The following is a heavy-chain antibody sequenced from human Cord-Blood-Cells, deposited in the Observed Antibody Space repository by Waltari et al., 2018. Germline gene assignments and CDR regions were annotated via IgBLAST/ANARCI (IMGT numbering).Heavy chain of an antibody. CDR3: ARVPGTAYFDY. CDR2: IYNSGST. CDR1: GGSISSSNW. V-gene: IGHV4-4*02. J-gene: IGHJ4*02. Sequence: QVQLQDSGPGLVTPSGTLSLTCAVPGGSISSSNWWGRVRHLPGKGLEWIGEIYNSGSTNYNPSLKSRVTISVDKSKNQFSLKLSSVTAADTAVYYCARVPGTAYFDYWGQGTLVTVS. D-gene: IGHD6-13*01.